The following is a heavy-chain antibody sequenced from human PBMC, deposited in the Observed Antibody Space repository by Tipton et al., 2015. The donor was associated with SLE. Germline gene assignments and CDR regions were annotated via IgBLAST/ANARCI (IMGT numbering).Heavy chain of an antibody. CDR3: ARRLLRSSGVWSDCFDI. CDR2: IYYSGSSGTT. V-gene: IGHV4-59*12. D-gene: IGHD2-15*01. Sequence: TLSLTCNVSGGSITSYFWTWIRQPPGKGLEWIGFIYYSGSSGTTNYNPSLEGRLTISIDTSKNQFSLKLSSMTAADTAVYYCARRLLRSSGVWSDCFDIWGPGTLVTVS. J-gene: IGHJ3*02. CDR1: GGSITSYF.